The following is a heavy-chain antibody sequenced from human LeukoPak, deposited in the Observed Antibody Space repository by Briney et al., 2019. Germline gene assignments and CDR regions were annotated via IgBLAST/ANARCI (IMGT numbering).Heavy chain of an antibody. CDR2: IRYDGSNK. Sequence: GGSLRLSCAASGFTFSSYGMHWVRQAPGKGLEGVAFIRYDGSNKYYADSVKGRFTISRDNSKNTLYLQMNSLRAEDTAVYYCTKVPTYHLLGFHAFHIWGQGTRVTVSS. D-gene: IGHD2-2*01. CDR1: GFTFSSYG. J-gene: IGHJ3*02. V-gene: IGHV3-30*02. CDR3: TKVPTYHLLGFHAFHI.